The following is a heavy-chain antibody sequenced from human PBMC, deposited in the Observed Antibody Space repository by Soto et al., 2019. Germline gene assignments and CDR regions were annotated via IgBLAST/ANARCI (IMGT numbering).Heavy chain of an antibody. J-gene: IGHJ4*02. CDR2: TNHSGST. V-gene: IGHV4-34*01. CDR3: ARGPERYYDFWSGEFAY. CDR1: GGSFSGYY. Sequence: SETLSLTCDVYGGSFSGYYWSCIRQPPGEGLEWIGETNHSGSTNYNPSLKSRVTISVDTSKNQFSLKLSSVTAADTAVYYCARGPERYYDFWSGEFAYWGQGTLVTVSS. D-gene: IGHD3-3*01.